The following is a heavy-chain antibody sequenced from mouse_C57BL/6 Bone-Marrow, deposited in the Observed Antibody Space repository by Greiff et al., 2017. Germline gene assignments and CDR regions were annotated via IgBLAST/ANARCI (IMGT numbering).Heavy chain of an antibody. Sequence: EVQLQQSGAELVRPGASVKLSCTASGFNIKDDYMHWVKQRTEQGLEWIGRIDPEDGETKYAPKFQDKATITADTSSNTAYLQLSSLTSEDTAVYYCTRSLIYYGTNYWGQGTTLTVSS. CDR2: IDPEDGET. CDR1: GFNIKDDY. D-gene: IGHD1-1*01. J-gene: IGHJ2*01. V-gene: IGHV14-2*01. CDR3: TRSLIYYGTNY.